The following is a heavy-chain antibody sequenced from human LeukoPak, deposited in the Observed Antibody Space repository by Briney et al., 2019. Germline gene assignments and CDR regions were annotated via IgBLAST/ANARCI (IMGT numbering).Heavy chain of an antibody. J-gene: IGHJ6*03. CDR2: MYYSGST. D-gene: IGHD6-13*01. CDR1: GDSISSHY. Sequence: SETLSLTCTVSGDSISSHYWSWIRQPPGKGLEWIGYMYYSGSTNYNPSLKSRVTISVDTSKTHFSLKLSSVTAADTAVYYCARHGQYSSSWYGGPYYYYYMDVWGKGTTVTVSS. V-gene: IGHV4-59*08. CDR3: ARHGQYSSSWYGGPYYYYYMDV.